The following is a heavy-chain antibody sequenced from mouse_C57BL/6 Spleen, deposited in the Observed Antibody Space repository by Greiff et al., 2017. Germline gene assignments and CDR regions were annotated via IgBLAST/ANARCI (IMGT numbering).Heavy chain of an antibody. J-gene: IGHJ4*01. D-gene: IGHD2-5*01. CDR3: TGLYYSNFYYYAMDY. V-gene: IGHV6-3*01. CDR1: GFTFSNYW. Sequence: EVKLMESGGGLVQPGGSMKLSCVASGFTFSNYWMNWVRQSPEKGLEWVAQIRLKSDNYATHYAESVKGRFTISRDDSKSSVYLQMNNLRAEDTGIYYCTGLYYSNFYYYAMDYWGQGTSVTVSS. CDR2: IRLKSDNYAT.